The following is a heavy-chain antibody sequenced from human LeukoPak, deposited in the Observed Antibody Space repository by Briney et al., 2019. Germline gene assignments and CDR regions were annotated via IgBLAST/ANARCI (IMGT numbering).Heavy chain of an antibody. V-gene: IGHV3-21*01. CDR2: ISSSSSYI. D-gene: IGHD2-15*01. CDR1: GFTFSSYS. J-gene: IGHJ4*02. CDR3: ARGHCSGGSCVTYYFDY. Sequence: PGGSLRLSCAASGFTFSSYSMNWVRQAPGKGLEWVSSISSSSSYIYYADSVKGRFTISRDNAKNSLYLQMNSLRAEDTAVYYCARGHCSGGSCVTYYFDYWGQGTLVTVSS.